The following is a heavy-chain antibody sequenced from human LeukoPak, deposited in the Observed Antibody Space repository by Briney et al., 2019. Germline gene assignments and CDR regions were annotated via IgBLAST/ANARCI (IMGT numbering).Heavy chain of an antibody. CDR2: ILYDGSNK. Sequence: GGSLRLSCAASGFTFSSYGMHWVRQAPGKGLERVAAILYDGSNKYYADSVKGRFTISRDNSENTLYLQMNSLRVEDTAVYYCAKDRDYYDGSGYLDPTPFDYWGQGTLVTVSS. J-gene: IGHJ4*02. CDR3: AKDRDYYDGSGYLDPTPFDY. V-gene: IGHV3-30*18. D-gene: IGHD3-22*01. CDR1: GFTFSSYG.